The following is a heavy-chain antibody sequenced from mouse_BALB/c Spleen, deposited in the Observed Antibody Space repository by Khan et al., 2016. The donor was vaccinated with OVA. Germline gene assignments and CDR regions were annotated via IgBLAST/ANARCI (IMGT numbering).Heavy chain of an antibody. CDR3: ARDGYSPWFAY. D-gene: IGHD2-3*01. CDR2: IDPENGDT. Sequence: FQLQQSGAELVRPGTLVRLSCKASGFNIKDYYMHWVKQRPEQGLVWIGRIDPENGDTIYDPKFQGKASITSDTSSNTAYLQLSSLTSEDTAVYYCARDGYSPWFAYWGQGTLVTVSA. J-gene: IGHJ3*01. CDR1: GFNIKDYY. V-gene: IGHV14-1*02.